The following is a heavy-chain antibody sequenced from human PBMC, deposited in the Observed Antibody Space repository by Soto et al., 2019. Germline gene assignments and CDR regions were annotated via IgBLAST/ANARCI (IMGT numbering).Heavy chain of an antibody. Sequence: ASVKVSCRASGGTFSNHAINWVRQAPGQGLEWVGWISPYSGYTHSAQKFHGRLTLTTDTAASTAYMELRILRSADTALYYCAREASVLIPAAQPSRFDSWGQGTLVTVSS. D-gene: IGHD2-2*01. CDR3: AREASVLIPAAQPSRFDS. CDR1: GGTFSNHA. J-gene: IGHJ4*02. V-gene: IGHV1-18*01. CDR2: ISPYSGYT.